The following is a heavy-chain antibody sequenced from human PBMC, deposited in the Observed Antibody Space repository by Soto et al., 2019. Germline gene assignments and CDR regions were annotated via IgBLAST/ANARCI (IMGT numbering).Heavy chain of an antibody. CDR2: INHSGST. V-gene: IGHV4-34*01. Sequence: PSETLSLTCAVYGGSFSGYYWSWIRQPPGKGLEWIGEINHSGSTNYNPSLKSRVTISVDTSKNQFSLKVRSVTAADTAVYYCARGGWDCSSAGCYVVPQNYWGQGALVTVSS. CDR3: ARGGWDCSSAGCYVVPQNY. D-gene: IGHD2-2*01. J-gene: IGHJ4*02. CDR1: GGSFSGYY.